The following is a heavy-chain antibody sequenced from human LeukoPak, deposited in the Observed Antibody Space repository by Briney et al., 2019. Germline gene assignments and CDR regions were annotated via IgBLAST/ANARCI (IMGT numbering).Heavy chain of an antibody. D-gene: IGHD6-13*01. CDR1: GYTFTSYG. CDR2: ISAYNANT. J-gene: IGHJ4*02. CDR3: ARGTSSWYRGLDY. V-gene: IGHV1-18*01. Sequence: ASVKVSCKASGYTFTSYGISWVRQAPGQGLEWMGWISAYNANTNYAQNLHGRVTMTTDTSTSTAYMELWSLRSDDTAVYYCARGTSSWYRGLDYWGQGTLVTVSS.